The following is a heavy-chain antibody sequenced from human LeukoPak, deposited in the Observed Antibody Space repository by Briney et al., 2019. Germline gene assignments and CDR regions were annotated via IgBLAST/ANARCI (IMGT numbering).Heavy chain of an antibody. D-gene: IGHD3-3*01. CDR2: IYYSGST. CDR1: GGSISSYY. J-gene: IGHJ6*02. V-gene: IGHV4-59*01. CDR3: ARRKGFLGTYGMDV. Sequence: PSETLSLTCTVSGGSISSYYWSWIRQPPGKGLEWIGYIYYSGSTNYNPSLKSRVTISVDTSKNQYSLKLSSVTAADTAVYYCARRKGFLGTYGMDVWGQGTTVTVSS.